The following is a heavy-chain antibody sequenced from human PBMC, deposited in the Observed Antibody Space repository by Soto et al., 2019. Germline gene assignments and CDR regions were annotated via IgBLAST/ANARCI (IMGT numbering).Heavy chain of an antibody. CDR1: GGSFSGYY. CDR2: INHSGST. J-gene: IGHJ6*03. Sequence: ETLSLTCAVYGGSFSGYYWSWIRQPPGKGLEWIGEINHSGSTNYNPSLKSRVTISVDTSKNQFSLKRSSVTAADTAVYYCARGRGIAVADYYYYMYVWGKGTTVTVSS. CDR3: ARGRGIAVADYYYYMYV. V-gene: IGHV4-34*01. D-gene: IGHD6-19*01.